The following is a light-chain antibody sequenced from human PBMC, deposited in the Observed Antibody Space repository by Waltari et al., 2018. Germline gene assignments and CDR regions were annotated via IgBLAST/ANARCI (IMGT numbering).Light chain of an antibody. V-gene: IGLV3-21*04. J-gene: IGLJ1*01. CDR3: QVWDNTSDHV. CDR2: YDS. Sequence: SYVLAQPHSVSVAPGETARITCGRSHIRRKSVHWYQQKPGQAPRLVIYYDSARPSGIPERFSGSNSGNTSTLTISRVEAGDEADYYCQVWDNTSDHVFGTGTTVTVL. CDR1: HIRRKS.